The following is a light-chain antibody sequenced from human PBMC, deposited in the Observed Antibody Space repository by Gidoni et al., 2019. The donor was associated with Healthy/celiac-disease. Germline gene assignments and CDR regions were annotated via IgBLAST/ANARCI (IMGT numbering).Light chain of an antibody. Sequence: DIQMTQSPSTLSASVGDRVNITCRASQSISSWLDWYQQKPGKAPKLLIYKASSLESGVPSRFSGSGSGTEFTLTISSLQPDDFATYYCQQYNIYSAFGQGTKVEIK. V-gene: IGKV1-5*03. CDR1: QSISSW. J-gene: IGKJ1*01. CDR3: QQYNIYSA. CDR2: KAS.